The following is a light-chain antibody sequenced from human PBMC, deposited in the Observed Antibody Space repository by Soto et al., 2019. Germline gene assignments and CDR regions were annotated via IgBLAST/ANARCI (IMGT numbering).Light chain of an antibody. J-gene: IGKJ1*01. V-gene: IGKV1-5*01. Sequence: DIQLTQSPSTLSASVGDRVTITCRASQSISNYLNWYPQKQGKAPKLLIYDASSLESGVPSRLRGSGEGTEVTITISSMKNDDVETHEGQQYKRYSWTFGRGTKVDI. CDR3: QQYKRYSWT. CDR1: QSISNY. CDR2: DAS.